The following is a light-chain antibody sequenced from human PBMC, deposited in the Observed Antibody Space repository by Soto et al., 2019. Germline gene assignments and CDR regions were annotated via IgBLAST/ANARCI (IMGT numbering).Light chain of an antibody. CDR3: QQYGHSSWT. CDR2: GAS. Sequence: EVVLTQSPGTLSLSPGERAIVSCRASQSVTSGYVAWYQQKRGQAPRLLIYGASSRATGIPERFSGSGSGTDFTLTISRLEPEDYAVYYCQQYGHSSWTFGGGTKVDIK. V-gene: IGKV3-20*01. CDR1: QSVTSGY. J-gene: IGKJ4*02.